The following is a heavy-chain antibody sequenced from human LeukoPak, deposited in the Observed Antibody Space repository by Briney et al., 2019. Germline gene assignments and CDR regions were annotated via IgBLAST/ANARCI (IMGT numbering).Heavy chain of an antibody. D-gene: IGHD3-22*01. CDR2: INPNSGGT. CDR1: GYTFAGYY. Sequence: ASVKVSCKASGYTFAGYYMHWVRQAPGQGLEWMGWINPNSGGTNYAQKFQGRVTMTRDTSISTAYMELSRLRSDDKAVYYCAREPSEYYYDSSGYINWFDPWGQGTLVTVSS. CDR3: AREPSEYYYDSSGYINWFDP. J-gene: IGHJ5*02. V-gene: IGHV1-2*02.